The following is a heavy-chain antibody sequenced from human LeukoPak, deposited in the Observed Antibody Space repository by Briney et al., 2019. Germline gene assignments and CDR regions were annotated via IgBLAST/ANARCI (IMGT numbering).Heavy chain of an antibody. CDR3: ARVSSSSGWYYFDY. D-gene: IGHD6-19*01. V-gene: IGHV4-34*01. CDR1: GGSFSGYY. Sequence: SETLSLTCAVYGGSFSGYYWSWIRQPPGKGLEWIGEINHSGSTNYNPSLKSRVTISVDTSKNQVSLKLSSVTAADTAVYYCARVSSSSGWYYFDYWGQGTLVTVSS. CDR2: INHSGST. J-gene: IGHJ4*02.